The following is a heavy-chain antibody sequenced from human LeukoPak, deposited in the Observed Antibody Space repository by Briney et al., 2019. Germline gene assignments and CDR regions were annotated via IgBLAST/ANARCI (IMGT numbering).Heavy chain of an antibody. CDR1: GGSFSGYY. CDR3: ARHSRPFWSGSHFDY. V-gene: IGHV4-34*01. Sequence: SETLSLTCAVYGGSFSGYYWSWIRQPPGKGLEWIGEINHSGSTNYNPSLKSRVTISVDTSKNQFSLRLSSVTAADTAVYYCARHSRPFWSGSHFDYWGQGTLVTVSS. J-gene: IGHJ4*02. D-gene: IGHD3-3*01. CDR2: INHSGST.